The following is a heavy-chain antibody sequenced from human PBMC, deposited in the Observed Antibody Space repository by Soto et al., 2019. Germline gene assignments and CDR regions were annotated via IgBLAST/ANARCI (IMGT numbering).Heavy chain of an antibody. CDR1: GGSISSYY. CDR2: IYYSGST. J-gene: IGHJ6*03. V-gene: IGHV4-59*01. CDR3: ARGPYCSSTSCYINYYYYYMDV. D-gene: IGHD2-2*01. Sequence: SETLSLTCTVSGGSISSYYWSWIRQPPGKGLEWIGYIYYSGSTNYNPSLKSRVTISVDTSKNQFSLKLSSVTAADTAVYYCARGPYCSSTSCYINYYYYYMDVWGKGTTVNVSS.